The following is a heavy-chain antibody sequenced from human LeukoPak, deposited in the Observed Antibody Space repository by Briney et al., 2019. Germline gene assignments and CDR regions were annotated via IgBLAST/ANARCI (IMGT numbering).Heavy chain of an antibody. CDR1: GGSISSNSYY. D-gene: IGHD3-10*01. J-gene: IGHJ4*02. V-gene: IGHV4-39*07. CDR2: ISYSGTT. Sequence: PSETLSLTCTVSGGSISSNSYYWGWIRQPPGKGLEWIGSISYSGTTYYSPSLKSRVTISVDTSKNHFSLRLSSVTAADTAVYYCARIHPLYYYGSGWPDYWGQGTLVTVSS. CDR3: ARIHPLYYYGSGWPDY.